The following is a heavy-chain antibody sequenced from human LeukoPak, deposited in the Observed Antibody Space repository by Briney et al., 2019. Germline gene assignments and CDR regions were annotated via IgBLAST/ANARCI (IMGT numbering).Heavy chain of an antibody. CDR1: GFTFSSYW. D-gene: IGHD3-16*01. CDR2: IKQDGSEK. CDR3: ARVRRAGGTLYYFDY. V-gene: IGHV3-7*01. J-gene: IGHJ4*02. Sequence: GGSLRLSCAASGFTFSSYWMSWVRQAPGKGLEWVANIKQDGSEKYYVDSVKGRFTISRDNAKNSLYLQMNGLRAEDTAVYYCARVRRAGGTLYYFDYWGQGTLVTVSS.